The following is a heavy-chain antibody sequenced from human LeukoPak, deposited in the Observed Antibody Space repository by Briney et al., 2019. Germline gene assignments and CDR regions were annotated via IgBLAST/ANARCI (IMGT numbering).Heavy chain of an antibody. D-gene: IGHD1-20*01. V-gene: IGHV3-48*03. CDR2: IRSSGSPI. CDR1: GFSFSSYE. J-gene: IGHJ4*02. CDR3: VRDPDALNF. Sequence: GGSLRLSCAASGFSFSSYEMNWVRQAPGEGLEWVSYIRSSGSPIYYADSVRGRFTISRDNAKNSLYPQMNSLRDEDTAVYYCVRDPDALNFWGQGTPVTVSS.